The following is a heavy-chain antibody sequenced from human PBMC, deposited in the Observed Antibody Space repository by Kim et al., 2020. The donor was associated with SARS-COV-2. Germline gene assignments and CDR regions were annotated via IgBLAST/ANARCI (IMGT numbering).Heavy chain of an antibody. CDR2: ISYDGSNK. V-gene: IGHV3-30*04. D-gene: IGHD3-3*01. J-gene: IGHJ6*02. Sequence: GRSLRLSCAASGFTFSSYAMHWVRQAPGKGLEWVAVISYDGSNKYYADSVKGRFTISRDNSKNTLYLQMNSLRAEDTAVYYCARVRATPHSVLVYGMDVWGQGTTVTVSS. CDR3: ARVRATPHSVLVYGMDV. CDR1: GFTFSSYA.